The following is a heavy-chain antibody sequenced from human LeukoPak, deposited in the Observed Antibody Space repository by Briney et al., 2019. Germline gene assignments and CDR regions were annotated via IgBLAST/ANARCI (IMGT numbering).Heavy chain of an antibody. CDR2: INTDGSST. V-gene: IGHV3-74*01. CDR3: AREGSSWYSTWGAFDI. CDR1: GFTFSSYW. Sequence: GGSLRLSCAASGFTFSSYWMHWVRQAPGKGLVWVSRINTDGSSTSYADPVKGRFTISRDNAKNTLYLQMNSLRAEDTAVYYCAREGSSWYSTWGAFDIWGQGTMVTVSS. J-gene: IGHJ3*02. D-gene: IGHD6-13*01.